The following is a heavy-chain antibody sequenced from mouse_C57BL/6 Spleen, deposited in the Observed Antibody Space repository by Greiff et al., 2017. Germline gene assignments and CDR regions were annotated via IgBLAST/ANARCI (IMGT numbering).Heavy chain of an antibody. CDR3: ARYDGYYGMDY. J-gene: IGHJ4*01. D-gene: IGHD2-3*01. CDR2: IYPGSGST. Sequence: QVQLQQPGAELVKPGASVKMSCKASGYTFTSYWITWVKQRPGQGLEWIGDIYPGSGSTNYNEKFKSKATLTVDTSSSTAYMPLSSLTSEDSAVYYCARYDGYYGMDYWGQGTSVTVSS. V-gene: IGHV1-55*01. CDR1: GYTFTSYW.